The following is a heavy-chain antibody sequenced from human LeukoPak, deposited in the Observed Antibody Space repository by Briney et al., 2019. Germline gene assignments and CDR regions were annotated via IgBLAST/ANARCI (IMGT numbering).Heavy chain of an antibody. CDR2: IKEDESEK. CDR3: ATYKNWVAGDV. V-gene: IGHV3-7*01. Sequence: PGGSLRLSCAASGFTFSDSWMSWVRQAPGKGPEWVANIKEDESEKHYVDSVKGRFTVSRDNAKSSLFLQMNSLRVEDTAVYYCATYKNWVAGDVLGQGTTVSVSS. CDR1: GFTFSDSW. D-gene: IGHD7-27*01. J-gene: IGHJ6*02.